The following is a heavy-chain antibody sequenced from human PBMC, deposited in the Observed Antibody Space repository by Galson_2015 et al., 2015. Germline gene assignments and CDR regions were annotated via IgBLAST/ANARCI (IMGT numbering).Heavy chain of an antibody. V-gene: IGHV3-9*01. CDR2: ISWNSGSI. D-gene: IGHD6-19*01. J-gene: IGHJ4*02. CDR3: AKDKSSGWYGEPFDY. Sequence: SLRLSCAASGFTFDDYAMHWVRHAPGKGLEWVSGISWNSGSIGYADSVKGRFTISRDNAKNSLYLQMNSLRAEDTALYYCAKDKSSGWYGEPFDYWGQGTLVTVSS. CDR1: GFTFDDYA.